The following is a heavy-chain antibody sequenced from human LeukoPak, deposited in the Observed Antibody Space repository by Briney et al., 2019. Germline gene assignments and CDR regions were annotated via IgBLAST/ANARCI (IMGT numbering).Heavy chain of an antibody. J-gene: IGHJ4*02. D-gene: IGHD3-16*01. CDR1: GFTFSSYE. CDR3: VSAYGGLLDY. Sequence: PGGSLGLSCAASGFTFSSYEMNWVRQVPGKGLEWVSYISGSGTTIYYADSVKGRFTISRDNAKNSLYLQMNSLRAEDTAVYYCVSAYGGLLDYWGQGTLVTVSS. CDR2: ISGSGTTI. V-gene: IGHV3-48*03.